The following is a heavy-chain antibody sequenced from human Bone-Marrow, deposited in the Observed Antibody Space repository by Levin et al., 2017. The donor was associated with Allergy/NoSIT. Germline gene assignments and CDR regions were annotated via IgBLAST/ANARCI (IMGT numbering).Heavy chain of an antibody. V-gene: IGHV3-30*03. CDR1: GFTFENHG. J-gene: IGHJ4*01. CDR2: LSYDGTTE. Sequence: GGSLRLSCVGSGFTFENHGIHWVRQAPGKGLEWVSVLSYDGTTEYYADSVKGRLTMSRDNSKNTVHLQLQSLRLDDTAVYYCARTAGNQRHDFASWGQGTLVTVSS. CDR3: ARTAGNQRHDFAS. D-gene: IGHD6-19*01.